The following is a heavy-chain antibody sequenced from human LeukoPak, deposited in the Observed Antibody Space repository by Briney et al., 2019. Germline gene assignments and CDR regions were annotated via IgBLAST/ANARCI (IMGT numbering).Heavy chain of an antibody. V-gene: IGHV1-24*01. CDR1: GYTLTELS. Sequence: ASVKVSCKVSGYTLTELSMHWVRQAPGNGLEWMGGFDPEDGETIYAQKFQGRVTMTEDTSTDTAYMELSSLRSEDTAIYYCATDLATIRKKDYWGQGTLVTVSS. D-gene: IGHD5-12*01. CDR3: ATDLATIRKKDY. CDR2: FDPEDGET. J-gene: IGHJ4*02.